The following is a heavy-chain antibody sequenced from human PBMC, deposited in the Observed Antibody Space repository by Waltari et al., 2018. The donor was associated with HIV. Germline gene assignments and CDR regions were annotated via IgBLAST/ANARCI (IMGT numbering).Heavy chain of an antibody. J-gene: IGHJ3*02. CDR3: ARDRLRELKLGAVDALDM. Sequence: QVQLVQSGSEVKKPGASVKVSCKASGYTFTSYYIHWVRQAPGQGFEWMGIINPSGVRTHSAQKFQARLTMTRDTSTKTVYMELNTLTSEDTAVYYCARDRLRELKLGAVDALDMWGQGTMVAVSS. CDR2: INPSGVRT. D-gene: IGHD2-21*01. V-gene: IGHV1-46*01. CDR1: GYTFTSYY.